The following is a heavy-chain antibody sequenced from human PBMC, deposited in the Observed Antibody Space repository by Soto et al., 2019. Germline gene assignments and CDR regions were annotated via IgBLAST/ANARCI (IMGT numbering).Heavy chain of an antibody. J-gene: IGHJ5*02. V-gene: IGHV4-34*01. CDR3: ASRGRSYRSSSFWFDP. CDR1: GGSFSGYY. D-gene: IGHD6-13*01. Sequence: SETLSLTCAVYGGSFSGYYWSWIRQPPGKGLEWIGEINHSGSTNYNPSPKSRVTISVDTSKNQFSLKLSSVAAADTAVYYCASRGRSYRSSSFWFDPWGQGTLVTVSS. CDR2: INHSGST.